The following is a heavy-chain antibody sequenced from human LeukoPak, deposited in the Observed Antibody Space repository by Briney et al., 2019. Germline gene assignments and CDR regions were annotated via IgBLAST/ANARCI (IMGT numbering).Heavy chain of an antibody. D-gene: IGHD1-26*01. J-gene: IGHJ4*02. CDR2: IKSKTDGGTT. Sequence: RPGGSLRLSCAASGFTFSNAWMSWVRQAPGKGLEWVGRIKSKTDGGTTDYAAPVKGRFTISRDDSKNTLYLQMNSLKTEDTAVYYCTTPPVSSPQIGSYPGRGQGTLVTVSS. CDR3: TTPPVSSPQIGSYPG. CDR1: GFTFSNAW. V-gene: IGHV3-15*01.